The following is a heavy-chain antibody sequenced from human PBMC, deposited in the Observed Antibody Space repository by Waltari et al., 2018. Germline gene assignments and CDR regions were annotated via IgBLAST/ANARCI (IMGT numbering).Heavy chain of an antibody. J-gene: IGHJ4*02. CDR2: ISYDVSNE. CDR1: GFTFSSSA. CDR3: ARDAGYSSGWYEGHYFDD. V-gene: IGHV3-30*04. Sequence: QVQLVESGGGVVQPGRSLRLSCAASGFTFSSSAMHWVRQPQGKGLAWVAVISYDVSNECYTDSVMGRFTSSRDNSKNTLYLQVNSLRAEDTAVYYCARDAGYSSGWYEGHYFDDWGQGTLVTVSS. D-gene: IGHD6-19*01.